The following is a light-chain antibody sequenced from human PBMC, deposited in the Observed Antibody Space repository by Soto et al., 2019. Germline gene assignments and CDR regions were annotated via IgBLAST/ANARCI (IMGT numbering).Light chain of an antibody. CDR3: QHLNTYPLT. CDR2: GAS. V-gene: IGKV1-9*01. CDR1: QGISSF. J-gene: IGKJ4*01. Sequence: DIQLTQSPSFLSASVGDRVTITCRASQGISSFLAWYQQKPGKAPNLLISGASTLRTGVPSRFSGGGSGTEFTLTISSLQPEDFATYYCQHLNTYPLTFGGGTKVET.